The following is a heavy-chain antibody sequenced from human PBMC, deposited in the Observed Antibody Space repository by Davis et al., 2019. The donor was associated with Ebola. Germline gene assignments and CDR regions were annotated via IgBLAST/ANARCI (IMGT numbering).Heavy chain of an antibody. Sequence: SETLSLTCAVYGGSFSGYYWSWIRQPPGKGLEWIGEINHSGSTNYNPSLKSRVTISVDKSKNQFSLKLSSVTAADTAVYYCARLGDWNYVGWFDPWGQGTLVTVSS. CDR1: GGSFSGYY. J-gene: IGHJ5*02. CDR3: ARLGDWNYVGWFDP. V-gene: IGHV4-34*01. D-gene: IGHD1-7*01. CDR2: INHSGST.